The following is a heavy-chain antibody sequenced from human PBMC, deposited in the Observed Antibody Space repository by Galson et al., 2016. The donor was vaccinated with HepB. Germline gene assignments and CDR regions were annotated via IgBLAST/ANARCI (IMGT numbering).Heavy chain of an antibody. D-gene: IGHD7-27*01. V-gene: IGHV3-64D*06. CDR3: VKGERWGYFDY. Sequence: SLRLSCAASGFAFSRYTMHWVRQAPGQGLEYVSAVSANGLTTYYADSVKDRFTVSRDNSKNTLYLQMNSLKADDTAVYYCVKGERWGYFDYWGQGTLVIVSS. CDR1: GFAFSRYT. J-gene: IGHJ4*02. CDR2: VSANGLTT.